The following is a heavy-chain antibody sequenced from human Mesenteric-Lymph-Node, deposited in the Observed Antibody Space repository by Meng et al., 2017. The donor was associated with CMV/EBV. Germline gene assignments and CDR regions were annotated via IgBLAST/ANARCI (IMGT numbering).Heavy chain of an antibody. V-gene: IGHV4-39*07. D-gene: IGHD3-10*01. CDR1: GGSMSTDNYY. CDR2: IYYSGST. J-gene: IGHJ4*02. CDR3: ARISRVRGRIDY. Sequence: GSLRLSCTVSGGSMSTDNYYWGWIRQPPGKGLEWIGSIYYSGSTYYNPSLKSRVTISVDTSKNQFSLKLSSVTAADTAVYYCARISRVRGRIDYWGQGTLVTVSS.